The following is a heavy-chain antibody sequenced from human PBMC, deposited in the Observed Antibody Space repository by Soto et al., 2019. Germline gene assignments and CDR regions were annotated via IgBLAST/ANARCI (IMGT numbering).Heavy chain of an antibody. CDR3: ARASGIYYYGMDV. J-gene: IGHJ6*02. Sequence: SETLSLTCAVFGGSFSGYYWSWIRQPPGKGLEWIGEINHSGSTNYNPSLKSRVTISVDTSKNQFSLKLSSVTAADTAVYYCARASGIYYYGMDVWCQGPSVT. V-gene: IGHV4-34*01. CDR1: GGSFSGYY. D-gene: IGHD3-10*01. CDR2: INHSGST.